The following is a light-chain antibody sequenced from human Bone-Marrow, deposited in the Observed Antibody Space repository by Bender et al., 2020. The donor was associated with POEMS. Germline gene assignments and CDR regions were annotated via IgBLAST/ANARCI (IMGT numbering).Light chain of an antibody. Sequence: QSALTQPRSVSGSPGQSVTISCTGTRSDVGGYNFISRYQQHAGKAPKLMIYEDIKRPSGVSPRFSGSKSANTASLTISGLQAEDEADCYCCSYGGSGTYVFGTGTKVSVL. CDR2: EDI. J-gene: IGLJ1*01. V-gene: IGLV2-11*01. CDR3: CSYGGSGTYV. CDR1: RSDVGGYNF.